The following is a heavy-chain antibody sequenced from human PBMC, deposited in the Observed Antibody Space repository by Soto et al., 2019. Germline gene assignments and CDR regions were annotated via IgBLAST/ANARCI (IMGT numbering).Heavy chain of an antibody. CDR2: IHPGDSVI. CDR1: GYSFSSYW. V-gene: IGHV5-51*01. D-gene: IGHD3-3*01. J-gene: IGHJ6*02. CDR3: ARHTILGVVPTLPPSYYYVMDV. Sequence: EVQLVQSGAEVKKPGASLKISCKGSGYSFSSYWIGWVRQMPGKGLEWMGIIHPGDSVIRYSPSFQGQVTISADKSINTAYLPWSSLKASDTAMYYCARHTILGVVPTLPPSYYYVMDVWGQGTTVTVSS.